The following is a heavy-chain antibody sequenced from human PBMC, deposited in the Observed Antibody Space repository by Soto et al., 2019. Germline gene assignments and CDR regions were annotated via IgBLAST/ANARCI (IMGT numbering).Heavy chain of an antibody. D-gene: IGHD6-13*01. CDR1: GFTFSSYG. J-gene: IGHJ4*02. V-gene: IGHV3-30*03. Sequence: GGSLRLSCAASGFTFSSYGMHWVRQAPGKGLEWVAVISYDGSNKYYADSVKGRFTISRDNSKNTLYLQMNSLRAEDTAVYYCARSSSWYYFDYWGQGTLVTVSS. CDR2: ISYDGSNK. CDR3: ARSSSWYYFDY.